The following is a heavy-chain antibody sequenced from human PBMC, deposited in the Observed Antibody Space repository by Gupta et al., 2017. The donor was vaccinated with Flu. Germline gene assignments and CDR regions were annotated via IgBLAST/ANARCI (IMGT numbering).Heavy chain of an antibody. J-gene: IGHJ3*02. Sequence: QAPGKGLEWVAVIWYDGSNKYYADSVKGRFTISRDNSKNTLYLQMNSLRAEDTAVYYCARERGFTMMYDAFDIWGQGTMVTVSS. V-gene: IGHV3-33*01. CDR2: IWYDGSNK. CDR3: ARERGFTMMYDAFDI. D-gene: IGHD3-22*01.